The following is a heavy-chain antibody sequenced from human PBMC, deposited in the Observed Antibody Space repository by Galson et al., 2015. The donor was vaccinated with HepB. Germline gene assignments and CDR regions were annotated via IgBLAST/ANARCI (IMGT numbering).Heavy chain of an antibody. V-gene: IGHV1-46*01. CDR3: ARGPVTRQNSVCWFVP. CDR2: INPSGGST. CDR1: GYTFTSYY. D-gene: IGHD4-17*01. J-gene: IGHJ5*02. Sequence: SVKVSCKASGYTFTSYYMHWVRQAPGQGLGWMGIINPSGGSTSYAQKFQGRVTMTRDTSTSTVYMELSSLSSEDTAVYYCARGPVTRQNSVCWFVPWGQGTLVTVSS.